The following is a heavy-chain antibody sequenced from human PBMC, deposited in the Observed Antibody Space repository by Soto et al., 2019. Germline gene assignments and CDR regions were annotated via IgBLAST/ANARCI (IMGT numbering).Heavy chain of an antibody. V-gene: IGHV4-34*01. CDR1: GGSFSGYY. CDR2: INHSGST. D-gene: IGHD3-3*01. Sequence: PSETLSLTCAVYGGSFSGYYWSWIRQPPGKGLEWIGEINHSGSTNYNPSLKSRVTISVDTSKNQFSLKLSSVTAADTAVYYCARSRGAGFWSGYYTGSYFDYWGQGTPVTVSS. J-gene: IGHJ4*02. CDR3: ARSRGAGFWSGYYTGSYFDY.